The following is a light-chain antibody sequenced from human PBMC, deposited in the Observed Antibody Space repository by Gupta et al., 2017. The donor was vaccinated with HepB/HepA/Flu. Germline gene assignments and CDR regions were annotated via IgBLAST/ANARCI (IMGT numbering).Light chain of an antibody. V-gene: IGLV3-21*03. CDR2: DDS. Sequence: SYVLTQPPSVSVAPGTTARITCGGNNIGTKSVHWYQQKPGQAPVLVVYDDSDRPSGIPERFSDSNSGNTATLTISRVEAGDEADYYCQVWDSSSDHRVIFGGGTKLTVL. CDR3: QVWDSSSDHRVI. CDR1: NIGTKS. J-gene: IGLJ2*01.